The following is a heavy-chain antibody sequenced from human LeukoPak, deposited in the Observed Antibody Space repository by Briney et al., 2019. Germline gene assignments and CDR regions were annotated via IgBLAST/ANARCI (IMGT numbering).Heavy chain of an antibody. Sequence: ASVKVSCKASGYTFTGYYMHWVRQAPGQGLEWMGWINPNSGGTNYAQKFQGRVTMTRDTSISTAYMELSRLRSDDTAVYYCARDSRDGYNYNLLDYWGQGTLVTVSS. V-gene: IGHV1-2*02. CDR3: ARDSRDGYNYNLLDY. CDR2: INPNSGGT. J-gene: IGHJ4*02. D-gene: IGHD5-12*01. CDR1: GYTFTGYY.